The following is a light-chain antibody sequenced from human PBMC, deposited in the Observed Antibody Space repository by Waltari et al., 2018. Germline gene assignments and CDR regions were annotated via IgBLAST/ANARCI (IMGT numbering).Light chain of an antibody. CDR2: EVR. V-gene: IGLV2-14*01. CDR1: SSDIGDYNR. CDR3: SSYASSRTYI. Sequence: QAALTQSPSVSGSPGQSVTISCTGPSSDIGDYNRVSWYQQYPGKAPKVVIYEVRNRPAGVSDRFSGSKSGNTASLIISGLQAEDEADYYCSSYASSRTYIFGAGTRLTVL. J-gene: IGLJ1*01.